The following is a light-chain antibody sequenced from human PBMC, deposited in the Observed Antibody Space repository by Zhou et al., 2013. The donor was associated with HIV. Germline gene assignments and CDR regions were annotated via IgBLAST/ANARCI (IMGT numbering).Light chain of an antibody. CDR2: GTS. J-gene: IGKJ5*01. V-gene: IGKV3-20*01. Sequence: EIVLTQSPATLSLSPGERVTLSCRASQSVSTAYLAWYQHKPGQAPRLLIFGTSSRTSGVPDRFSGSGSGADFTLTISRLEPEDSAVYYCQQFGSAPITFGQGTRLEIK. CDR1: QSVSTAY. CDR3: QQFGSAPIT.